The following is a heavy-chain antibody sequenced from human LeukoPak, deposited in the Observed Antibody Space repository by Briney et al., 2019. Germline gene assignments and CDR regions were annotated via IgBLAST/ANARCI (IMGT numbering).Heavy chain of an antibody. Sequence: SETLSLTCTVSGGSISDYYWSWIRQPPGKGLEWIGWIFGSGDFNYNPSLKSRLSISVDTSKNQFSLKLSSVTAADTAVYYCARLKGTYYYDSSGYYYVVDAFDIWGQGTMVTVSS. D-gene: IGHD3-22*01. CDR2: IFGSGDF. J-gene: IGHJ3*02. CDR3: ARLKGTYYYDSSGYYYVVDAFDI. V-gene: IGHV4-4*09. CDR1: GGSISDYY.